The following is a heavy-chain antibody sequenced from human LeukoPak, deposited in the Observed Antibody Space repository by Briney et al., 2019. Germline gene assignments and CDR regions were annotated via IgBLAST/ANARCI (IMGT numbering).Heavy chain of an antibody. V-gene: IGHV3-7*01. CDR3: ARDLDSDDVWSGYYKGVY. D-gene: IGHD3-3*01. CDR1: GSTFSTSW. Sequence: GGSLRLSCAASGSTFSTSWMAWIRQAPGKGLDWLGNINPDGSTINYVDSVKGRFTFSRDNAKNSLYLQMNSLRAEDTAVYYCARDLDSDDVWSGYYKGVYWGQGTLVTVSS. CDR2: INPDGSTI. J-gene: IGHJ4*02.